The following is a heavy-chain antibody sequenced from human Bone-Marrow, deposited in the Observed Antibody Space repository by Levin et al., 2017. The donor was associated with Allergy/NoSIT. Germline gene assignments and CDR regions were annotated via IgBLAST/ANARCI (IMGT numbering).Heavy chain of an antibody. J-gene: IGHJ3*02. CDR2: INAGDITT. CDR3: ARGRSGSSYEAFDT. D-gene: IGHD1-26*01. V-gene: IGHV1-3*01. Sequence: GESLKISCKASGYTVTANPVHWVRQAPGQRLEWMGCINAGDITTKYSQIFQDRVTIYRDMSASTVYMELTRLTSEDTAIYYCARGRSGSSYEAFDTWGQGTMVSVSS. CDR1: GYTVTANP.